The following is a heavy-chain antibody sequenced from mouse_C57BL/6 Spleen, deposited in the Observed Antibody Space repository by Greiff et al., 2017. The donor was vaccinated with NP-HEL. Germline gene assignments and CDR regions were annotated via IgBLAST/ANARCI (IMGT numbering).Heavy chain of an antibody. CDR3: TRASKDYAMDY. J-gene: IGHJ4*01. CDR2: ISSGGDYI. CDR1: EYEFPSHD. Sequence: VQLKESGGGLVQPGESLKLSCESNEYEFPSHDMSWVRKTPEKRLEWVAYISSGGDYIYYADTVKGRFTISRDNARNTLYLQMSSLKSEDTAMYYCTRASKDYAMDYWGQGTSVTVSS. V-gene: IGHV5-2*01. D-gene: IGHD6-1*01.